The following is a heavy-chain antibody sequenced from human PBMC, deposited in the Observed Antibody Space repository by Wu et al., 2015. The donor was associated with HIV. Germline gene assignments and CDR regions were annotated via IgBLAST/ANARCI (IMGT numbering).Heavy chain of an antibody. D-gene: IGHD1-26*01. J-gene: IGHJ2*01. Sequence: QVQLVQSGAEVKKPGASVKVSCKASGYTFTGYQIIWARQAPGQGLEWMGWINTYSGDTKYAQKFQGRVTLTTDTSTRTAHMELRSLRSDDTAVYYCARDADGIVGAKIGRYFDVWGRGSLVRVSS. CDR3: ARDADGIVGAKIGRYFDV. CDR1: GYTFTGYQ. V-gene: IGHV1-18*01. CDR2: INTYSGDT.